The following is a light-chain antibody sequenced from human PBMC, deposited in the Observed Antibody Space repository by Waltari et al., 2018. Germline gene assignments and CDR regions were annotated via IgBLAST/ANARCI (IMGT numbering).Light chain of an antibody. Sequence: QSALTQPRSVSESPGQSVPISCTGTSRDVGGYNYISWYQHHPGKAPKLIIYDVTKRPSGVPDRFSASKSGNTASLTISGLRAEDEADYYCSSYAGTYTGVFGGGTKLTVL. V-gene: IGLV2-11*01. CDR2: DVT. J-gene: IGLJ3*02. CDR3: SSYAGTYTGV. CDR1: SRDVGGYNY.